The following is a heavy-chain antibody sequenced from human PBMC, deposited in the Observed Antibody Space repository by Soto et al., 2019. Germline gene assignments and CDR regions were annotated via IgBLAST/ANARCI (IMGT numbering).Heavy chain of an antibody. V-gene: IGHV4-59*01. D-gene: IGHD2-8*02. CDR3: GRAGLTGNDY. CDR1: GGSISSYY. J-gene: IGHJ4*02. Sequence: PSETLSLTCTVSGGSISSYYWSWIRQPPGKGLEWIGYIYYSGSTNYNPSLKSRVTISVDTSKNQFSLKLSSVTAADTAVYYCGRAGLTGNDYWGQGTLVTVSS. CDR2: IYYSGST.